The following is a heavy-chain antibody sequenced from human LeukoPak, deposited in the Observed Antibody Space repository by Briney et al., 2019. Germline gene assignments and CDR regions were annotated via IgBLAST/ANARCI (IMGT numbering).Heavy chain of an antibody. V-gene: IGHV1-18*01. D-gene: IGHD3-22*01. CDR1: GYTFSNYG. J-gene: IGHJ4*02. CDR2: ISGYNGNT. Sequence: ASVKVSCKASGYTFSNYGITWVRQAPGQGLEWMGWISGYNGNTNFAQKLQGRVSMTTDTSTYTSDMELRSLRSDDTAVYYCASSLGDSSGYYPLHFDYWGKGTRVIVSS. CDR3: ASSLGDSSGYYPLHFDY.